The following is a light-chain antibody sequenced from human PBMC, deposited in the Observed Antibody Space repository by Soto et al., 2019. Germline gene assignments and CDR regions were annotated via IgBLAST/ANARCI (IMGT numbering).Light chain of an antibody. CDR2: DAS. CDR1: QSISRW. J-gene: IGKJ1*01. Sequence: RPKSPFPLSGSVGDRVTIPCRASQSISRWLAWYQQKPGKAPRLLIYDASRLESGVPSRFSGSGSGTDFTLTISSLQPDDLATYYCQQYNNYAPTWTFGRGTKVDIK. V-gene: IGKV1-5*01. CDR3: QQYNNYAPTWT.